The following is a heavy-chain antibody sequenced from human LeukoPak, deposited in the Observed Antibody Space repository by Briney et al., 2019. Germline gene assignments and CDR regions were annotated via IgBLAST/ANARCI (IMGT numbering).Heavy chain of an antibody. CDR3: ARGGYSSGWFDY. J-gene: IGHJ5*01. D-gene: IGHD6-19*01. V-gene: IGHV4-30-4*01. Sequence: PSETLSLTCTVSGGSISSGDYYWSWIRQPPGKGLEWIGYIYYSGSTYYNPSLKSRVTISVDTSKNQFSLKLSSVTAADTAVYYCARGGYSSGWFDYWGQGTLVTVSS. CDR1: GGSISSGDYY. CDR2: IYYSGST.